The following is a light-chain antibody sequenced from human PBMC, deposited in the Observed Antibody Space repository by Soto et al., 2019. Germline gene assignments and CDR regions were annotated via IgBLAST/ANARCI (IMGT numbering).Light chain of an antibody. CDR2: AAS. J-gene: IGKJ3*01. CDR3: QKYNSAPLFT. CDR1: QGISNY. V-gene: IGKV1-27*01. Sequence: DIQMTQSPSSLSASVGDRVTITCRASQGISNYLAWYQQKPGKAPKLLIYAASTLQSGVPSCFRGSGSGSDFTLTISSLQAEDVATSYCQKYNSAPLFTFGPGTKVAIK.